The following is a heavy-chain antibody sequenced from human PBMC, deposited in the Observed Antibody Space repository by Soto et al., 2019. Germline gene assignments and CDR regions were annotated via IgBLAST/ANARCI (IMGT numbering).Heavy chain of an antibody. CDR1: GGSFSGYY. V-gene: IGHV4-34*01. CDR3: ARGCLWVVAAYDY. Sequence: SETLSLTCAVYGGSFSGYYWSWIRQPPGKGLEWIGEINHSGSTNYNPSLKSRVTISVDTSKNQFSLKLSSVTAADTAVYYCARGCLWVVAAYDYWGQGTLVTVSS. J-gene: IGHJ4*02. D-gene: IGHD6-25*01. CDR2: INHSGST.